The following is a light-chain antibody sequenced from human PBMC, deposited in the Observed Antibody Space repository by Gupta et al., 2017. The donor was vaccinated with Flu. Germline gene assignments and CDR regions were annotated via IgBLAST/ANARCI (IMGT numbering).Light chain of an antibody. CDR3: QQCYSTPWT. V-gene: IGKV4-1*01. Sequence: SLGERATINCKSSQSVLYSSNNKNYLAWYQQKPGQPPMLLISWASTRESGVPDRFSGSGSGADFTLTISSLQAEDVAVYYCQQCYSTPWTFGQGTKVEIK. CDR2: WAS. CDR1: QSVLYSSNNKNY. J-gene: IGKJ1*01.